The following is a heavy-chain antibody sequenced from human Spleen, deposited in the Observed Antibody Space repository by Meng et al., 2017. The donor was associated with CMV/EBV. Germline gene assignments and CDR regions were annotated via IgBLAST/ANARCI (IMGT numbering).Heavy chain of an antibody. V-gene: IGHV3-13*01. CDR2: IGTAGDT. CDR1: GFTFSSYD. D-gene: IGHD3-10*01. Sequence: GESLKISCAACGFTFSSYDMHWVRQATGKGLEWVSAIGTAGDTYYPGSVKGRFTISRENAKSSLYLQMNILRAGDTAAYYCARGPRYYYDSGSYANYGMDVWGQGTTVTVSS. J-gene: IGHJ6*02. CDR3: ARGPRYYYDSGSYANYGMDV.